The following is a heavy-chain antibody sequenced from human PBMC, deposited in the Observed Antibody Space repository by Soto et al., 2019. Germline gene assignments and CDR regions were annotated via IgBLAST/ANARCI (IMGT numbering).Heavy chain of an antibody. Sequence: DVQLLESGGGLVQPGGSLRLSCAASGFSFSSYAMVWVRQAPGKGLEGVAVISARGGSSYFADSVKGRFTLSRDNSKNVLSLEINSLRAEDTAIYFCAKGSIEYSASVDNWGQGTLVVVSS. CDR3: AKGSIEYSASVDN. CDR2: ISARGGSS. V-gene: IGHV3-23*01. CDR1: GFSFSSYA. J-gene: IGHJ4*02. D-gene: IGHD5-12*01.